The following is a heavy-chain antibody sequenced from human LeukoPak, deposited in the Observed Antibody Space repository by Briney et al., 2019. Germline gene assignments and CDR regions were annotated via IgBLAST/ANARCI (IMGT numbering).Heavy chain of an antibody. D-gene: IGHD5-18*01. V-gene: IGHV1-46*01. Sequence: ASVKVSCKASGYTFTGYYMHWVRQAPGQGLEWMGIINPSGGSTSYAQKFQGRVTMTRDTSTSTVYMELSSLRSDDTAVYYCARVGGYSYAPGLFDYWGQGTLVTVSS. J-gene: IGHJ4*02. CDR2: INPSGGST. CDR3: ARVGGYSYAPGLFDY. CDR1: GYTFTGYY.